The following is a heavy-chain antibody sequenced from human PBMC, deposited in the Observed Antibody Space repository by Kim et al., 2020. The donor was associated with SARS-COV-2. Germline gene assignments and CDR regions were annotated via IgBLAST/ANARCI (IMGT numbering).Heavy chain of an antibody. CDR1: GYTFTSYY. Sequence: ASVKVSCKASGYTFTSYYMHWVRQAPGQGLEWMGIINPSGGSTSYAQKFQGRVTMTRHTSTSTVYIELSSLRSEDTAVYYCARDCGGDFFYLDYWGQGTLVTVSS. V-gene: IGHV1-46*01. J-gene: IGHJ4*02. D-gene: IGHD2-21*02. CDR2: INPSGGST. CDR3: ARDCGGDFFYLDY.